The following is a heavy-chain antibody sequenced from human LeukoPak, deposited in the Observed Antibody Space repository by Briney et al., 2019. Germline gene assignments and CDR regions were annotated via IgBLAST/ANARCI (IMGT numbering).Heavy chain of an antibody. J-gene: IGHJ4*02. CDR2: ISYDGSNK. Sequence: QPGGSLRLSCAASGFTFSSYGMHWVRQAPGKGLEWVAVISYDGSNKYYADSVKGRFTISRDNSKNTLYLQMNSLRAEDTAVYYCAYSGYDYVRNYWGQGTLVTVSS. D-gene: IGHD5-12*01. CDR1: GFTFSSYG. CDR3: AYSGYDYVRNY. V-gene: IGHV3-30*03.